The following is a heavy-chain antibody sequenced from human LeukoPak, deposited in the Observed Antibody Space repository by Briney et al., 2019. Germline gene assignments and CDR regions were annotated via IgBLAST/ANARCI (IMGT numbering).Heavy chain of an antibody. CDR2: IYYSGST. D-gene: IGHD2-2*01. J-gene: IGHJ6*03. V-gene: IGHV4-39*07. Sequence: SETLSLTCTVSGGSISSSSYYWGWIRQPPGKGLEWIGSIYYSGSTYYNPSLKSRVTISVDTSKNQFSLKLSSATAADTAVYYCARIGNCSSTSCYRITNYYYYMDVWGKGTTVTVSS. CDR3: ARIGNCSSTSCYRITNYYYYMDV. CDR1: GGSISSSSYY.